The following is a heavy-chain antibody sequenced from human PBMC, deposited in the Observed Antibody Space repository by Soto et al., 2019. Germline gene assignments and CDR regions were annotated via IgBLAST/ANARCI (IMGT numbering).Heavy chain of an antibody. Sequence: PSETLSFTCTVSGGSITSYYWSWIRQPPGKGLEWIGYIYFSGSANYNPSLKSRVTISVDTSKNQFSLKLSSVTAADTAVYYCARRYSGYGDYWGQGTLVTVSS. J-gene: IGHJ4*02. D-gene: IGHD5-12*01. CDR2: IYFSGSA. CDR1: GGSITSYY. CDR3: ARRYSGYGDY. V-gene: IGHV4-59*08.